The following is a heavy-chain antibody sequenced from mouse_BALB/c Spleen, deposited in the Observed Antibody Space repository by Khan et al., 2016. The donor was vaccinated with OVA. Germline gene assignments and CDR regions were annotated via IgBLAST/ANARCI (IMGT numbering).Heavy chain of an antibody. CDR3: ARSTYRYAFVY. V-gene: IGHV3-8*02. CDR2: IIYTGYT. D-gene: IGHD2-14*01. CDR1: GDSITTGY. Sequence: EVKLEESGPSLVKPSQTLSLTCSVTGDSITTGYWNWIRKFPGNKLEYMGYIIYTGYTYYNPSLKSRISITRHTSNNQYYLQLNSETDEDTATYYCARSTYRYAFVYWGQGTLVTGSA. J-gene: IGHJ3*01.